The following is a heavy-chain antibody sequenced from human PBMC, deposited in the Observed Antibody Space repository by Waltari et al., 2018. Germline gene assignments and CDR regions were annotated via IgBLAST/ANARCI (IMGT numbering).Heavy chain of an antibody. CDR2: IYYSGTT. J-gene: IGHJ3*02. CDR1: GGSISSYY. V-gene: IGHV4-59*01. Sequence: QVQLQESGPGLVKPSETLSLTCTVSGGSISSYYWAWIRQPPGKGLDWIGYIYYSGTTNYDPSRKSRVTISVDTSKNQFSLKLGSVTAADTAVYYCARGLGYCSSNRCFDAFDIWGQGTMVTVSS. D-gene: IGHD2-2*01. CDR3: ARGLGYCSSNRCFDAFDI.